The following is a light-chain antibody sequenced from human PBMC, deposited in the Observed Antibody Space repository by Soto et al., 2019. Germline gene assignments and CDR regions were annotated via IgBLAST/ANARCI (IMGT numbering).Light chain of an antibody. CDR2: KAS. Sequence: DIQMTQSPSTLSASVGDRVPITCRASQSFITLLAWYHQKPGKAPKLLIYKASNLQIGVPSRFSGSGSGTEFTLTISSLQPDDFATYYCQQYNSYPWTFGQGTKVDIK. V-gene: IGKV1-5*03. CDR1: QSFITL. CDR3: QQYNSYPWT. J-gene: IGKJ1*01.